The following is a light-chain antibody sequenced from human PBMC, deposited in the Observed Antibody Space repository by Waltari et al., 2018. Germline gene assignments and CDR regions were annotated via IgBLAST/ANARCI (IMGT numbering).Light chain of an antibody. Sequence: EVVMTQPPATLSVSQGERATLPCRASQSISINMVWYQQRPGQAPRLLIYEASMRATDIPARFSGSGSGTEFTLTISSVQSEYAAVYYCQQFNDWPRTFGQGTKVEIK. J-gene: IGKJ1*01. V-gene: IGKV3-15*01. CDR2: EAS. CDR1: QSISIN. CDR3: QQFNDWPRT.